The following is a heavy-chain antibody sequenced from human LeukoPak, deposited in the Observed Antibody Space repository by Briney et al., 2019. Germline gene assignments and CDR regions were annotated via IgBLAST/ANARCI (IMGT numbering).Heavy chain of an antibody. J-gene: IGHJ4*02. V-gene: IGHV4-4*08. CDR2: IYSSGST. CDR1: GGSISGSY. D-gene: IGHD2-15*01. CDR3: ARETGGGGSFNLDY. Sequence: SETLSLTCSVSGGSISGSYWSWIRQPPGKELQWIGYIYSSGSTDYDPSLMSRVTISADTSKNQFFLKLDSVTAADTAVYYCARETGGGGSFNLDYWGQGTLVTVSA.